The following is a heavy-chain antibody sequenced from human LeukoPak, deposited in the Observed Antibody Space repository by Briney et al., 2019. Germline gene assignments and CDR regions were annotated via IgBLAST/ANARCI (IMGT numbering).Heavy chain of an antibody. Sequence: GRSLRLSCAASEVTFRNYAVHWVRQAPGKGLQWVAVISYDGNTIHYADSVKGRFIIPRDTSKNTLYLQMNSLRAEDTAVYYCARSGGLQKFDYWGQXTLVTVSS. CDR3: ARSGGLQKFDY. J-gene: IGHJ4*02. V-gene: IGHV3-30-3*01. CDR1: EVTFRNYA. CDR2: ISYDGNTI. D-gene: IGHD4-11*01.